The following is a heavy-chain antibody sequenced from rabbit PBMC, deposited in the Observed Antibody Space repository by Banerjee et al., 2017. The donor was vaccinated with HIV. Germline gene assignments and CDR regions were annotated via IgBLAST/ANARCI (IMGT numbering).Heavy chain of an antibody. CDR3: VRDRGYRYYFNL. CDR1: GFDFSSYG. J-gene: IGHJ4*01. D-gene: IGHD1-1*01. CDR2: IDPVFGST. V-gene: IGHV1S47*01. Sequence: QEQLVESGGGLVQPGGSLKLSCKASGFDFSSYGVSWVRQAPGKGLEWIGYIDPVFGSTYYASWVNGRFTISSHNAQNTLYLQLNSLTAADTATYFCVRDRGYRYYFNLWGPGTLVTVS.